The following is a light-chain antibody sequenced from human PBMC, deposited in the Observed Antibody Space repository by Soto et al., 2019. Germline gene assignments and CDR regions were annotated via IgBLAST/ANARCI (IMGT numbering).Light chain of an antibody. Sequence: AIQMIQSPSSLSAYVGDRVTITCRASQGIRNDLGWYQQKPGKAPKLLIYAASSLQSGVPSRISGSGSGKYFTLTISSLQPEDFATYSCLQDYSYPRTFGQGTKVDIK. J-gene: IGKJ1*01. CDR3: LQDYSYPRT. CDR2: AAS. V-gene: IGKV1-6*01. CDR1: QGIRND.